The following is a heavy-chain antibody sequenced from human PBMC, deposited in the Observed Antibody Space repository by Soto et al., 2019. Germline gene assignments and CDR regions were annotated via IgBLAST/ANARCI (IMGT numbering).Heavy chain of an antibody. D-gene: IGHD1-26*01. V-gene: IGHV4-39*01. CDR1: GGSISSSSYY. CDR3: ARSSGKYPDAFDI. J-gene: IGHJ3*02. CDR2: IYYSGSA. Sequence: QLQLQESGPGLVKPSETLSLTCTVSGGSISSSSYYWGWIRQPPGKGLEWIGSIYYSGSAYYNPSLNSRVTISVDTSKNQFSLKLSSVTAADTAVYYCARSSGKYPDAFDIWGQGTMVTVSS.